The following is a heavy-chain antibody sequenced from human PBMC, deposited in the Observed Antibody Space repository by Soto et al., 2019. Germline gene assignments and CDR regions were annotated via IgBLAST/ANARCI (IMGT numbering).Heavy chain of an antibody. CDR3: ARDGGDSSSWYFAFDI. CDR2: ISSSSSTI. CDR1: GFTFSSYS. J-gene: IGHJ3*02. Sequence: GESLKISCAASGFTFSSYSMNWVRQAPGKGLEWVSYISSSSSTIYYADSVKGRFTISRDNAKNSLYLQMNSLRAEDTAVYYCARDGGDSSSWYFAFDIWGQGTMVT. D-gene: IGHD6-13*01. V-gene: IGHV3-48*01.